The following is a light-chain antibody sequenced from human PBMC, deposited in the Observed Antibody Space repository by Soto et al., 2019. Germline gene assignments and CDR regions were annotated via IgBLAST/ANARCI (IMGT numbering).Light chain of an antibody. CDR1: QTIGSN. CDR3: QQYNNWPPYT. V-gene: IGKV3-15*01. Sequence: EVVMTQSPATLSASPGERVILSCRASQTIGSNLAWYQQRPGQAPRLLMYGASTRATETPARFSGSGSATGFTLTISSLQSEDFAVYYCQQYNNWPPYTFGQGTKLEIK. J-gene: IGKJ2*01. CDR2: GAS.